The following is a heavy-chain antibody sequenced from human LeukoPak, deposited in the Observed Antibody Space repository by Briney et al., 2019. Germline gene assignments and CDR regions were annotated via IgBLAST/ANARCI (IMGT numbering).Heavy chain of an antibody. V-gene: IGHV1-69*05. J-gene: IGHJ6*03. D-gene: IGHD4-11*01. CDR1: GGTFSSYA. Sequence: GASVKVSCKASGGTFSSYAISWVRQAPGQGLEWMGGVIPIFGTANYAQKFQGRVTITTDESTSTAYMELSSLRSEDTAVYYCARGLVTTGIYYYYMDVWGKGTTVTVSS. CDR3: ARGLVTTGIYYYYMDV. CDR2: VIPIFGTA.